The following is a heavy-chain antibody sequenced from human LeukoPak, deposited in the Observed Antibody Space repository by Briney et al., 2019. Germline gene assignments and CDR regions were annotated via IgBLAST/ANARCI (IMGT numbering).Heavy chain of an antibody. CDR2: ISSSSSYI. D-gene: IGHD3-16*02. Sequence: GGSLRLSCAASGFTFSSYSMNWVRQAPGKGLEWVSSISSSSSYIYYADSVKGRFTISRDNAKHSVYLQMNSLRAEHTAVYYCAREINDYIWGSSRTNYFDYWGQGTLVTVSS. J-gene: IGHJ4*02. CDR1: GFTFSSYS. CDR3: AREINDYIWGSSRTNYFDY. V-gene: IGHV3-21*01.